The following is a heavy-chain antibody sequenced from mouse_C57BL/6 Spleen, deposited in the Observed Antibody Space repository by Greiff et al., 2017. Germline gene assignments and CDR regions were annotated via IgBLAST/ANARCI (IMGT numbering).Heavy chain of an antibody. J-gene: IGHJ2*01. Sequence: VTLKESVAELVRPGASVKLSCTASGFNIKNTYMHWVKQRPEQGLEWIGRIDPANGNTKYAPKFQGKATITADTSSNTAYLQLSSLTSEDTAIYYCARSDGSSSSFDYWGQGTTLTVSS. CDR3: ARSDGSSSSFDY. CDR2: IDPANGNT. CDR1: GFNIKNTY. D-gene: IGHD1-1*01. V-gene: IGHV14-3*01.